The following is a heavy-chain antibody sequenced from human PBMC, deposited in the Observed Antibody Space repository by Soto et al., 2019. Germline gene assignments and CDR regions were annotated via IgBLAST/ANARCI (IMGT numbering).Heavy chain of an antibody. CDR2: INPSSGGT. CDR1: RYTFTSYT. V-gene: IGHV1-2*04. J-gene: IGHJ6*02. D-gene: IGHD1-1*01. CDR3: ARDPFKGTYYYYGMDV. Sequence: ASVKVSCKASRYTFTSYTIHWVRQAPGQGLEWMGWINPSSGGTNYAQKFQGWVTMTRDTSISTAYMELSRLRSDDTAVYYCARDPFKGTYYYYGMDVWGQGTTVTVSS.